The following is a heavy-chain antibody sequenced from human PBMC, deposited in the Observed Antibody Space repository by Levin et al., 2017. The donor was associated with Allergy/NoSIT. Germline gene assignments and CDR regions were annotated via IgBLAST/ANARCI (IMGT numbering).Heavy chain of an antibody. CDR3: ATYEPYCGGDCKHAFDI. Sequence: GASVKVSCAASGFTFSSYAMSWVRQAPGKGLEWVSAISGSGGSTYYADSVKGRFTISRDNSKNTLYLQMNSLRAEDTAVYYCATYEPYCGGDCKHAFDIWGQGTMVTVSS. V-gene: IGHV3-23*01. CDR2: ISGSGGST. J-gene: IGHJ3*02. CDR1: GFTFSSYA. D-gene: IGHD2-21*02.